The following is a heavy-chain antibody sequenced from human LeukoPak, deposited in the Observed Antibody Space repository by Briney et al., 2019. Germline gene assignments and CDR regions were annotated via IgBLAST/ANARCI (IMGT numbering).Heavy chain of an antibody. CDR2: ISDSDGST. V-gene: IGHV3-23*01. CDR1: GFTFSNYA. J-gene: IGHJ2*01. Sequence: GGSLRLSCAASGFTFSNYAMNWVRQAPGKGLEWVSTISDSDGSTYYAASVKGRFTISRDNSKKTLYLQMNSLSAEDTALYFCAKGLYSAVWYFDLWGRGTLVTVSS. D-gene: IGHD2-15*01. CDR3: AKGLYSAVWYFDL.